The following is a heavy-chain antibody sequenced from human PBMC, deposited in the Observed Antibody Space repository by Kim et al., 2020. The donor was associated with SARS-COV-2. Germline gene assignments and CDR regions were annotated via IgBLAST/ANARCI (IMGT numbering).Heavy chain of an antibody. Sequence: SETLSLTCAVYGGSFSGYYWSWIRQPPGKGREWIGEINHSGSTNYNPSLKSRVTISVDTSKNQFSLKLSSVTAADTAVYYCARGKGWNGDVLLWFGESYYFDYWGQGTLVTVSS. CDR1: GGSFSGYY. CDR2: INHSGST. J-gene: IGHJ4*02. CDR3: ARGKGWNGDVLLWFGESYYFDY. D-gene: IGHD3-10*01. V-gene: IGHV4-34*01.